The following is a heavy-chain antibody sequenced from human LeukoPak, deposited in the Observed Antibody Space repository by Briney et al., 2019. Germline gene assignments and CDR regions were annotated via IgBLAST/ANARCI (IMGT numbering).Heavy chain of an antibody. CDR1: GFTFSSYS. CDR2: ISSSSSYI. V-gene: IGHV3-21*01. D-gene: IGHD3-10*01. CDR3: ARDFGSLEDYFDY. Sequence: GGSLRLSCAASGFTFSSYSMNWVRQAPGKGLEWVSSISSSSSYIYYADSVKGRFTISRDNAKNSLYLQMNSLRAEDTAVYYCARDFGSLEDYFDYWGQGTLVTVSS. J-gene: IGHJ4*02.